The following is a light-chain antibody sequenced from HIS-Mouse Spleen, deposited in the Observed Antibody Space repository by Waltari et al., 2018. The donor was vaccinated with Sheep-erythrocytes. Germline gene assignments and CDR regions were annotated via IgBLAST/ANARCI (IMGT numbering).Light chain of an antibody. CDR1: QSVSSY. J-gene: IGKJ2*01. CDR3: QQRSNWYT. Sequence: EIVLTQSPATLSLSPGERATLSCRASQSVSSYLAWYQQKPVQAPRLLISDASNRATGIPARFSGSGSGTDFTLTISSLEPEDFAVYYCQQRSNWYTVGQGTKLEIK. V-gene: IGKV3-11*01. CDR2: DAS.